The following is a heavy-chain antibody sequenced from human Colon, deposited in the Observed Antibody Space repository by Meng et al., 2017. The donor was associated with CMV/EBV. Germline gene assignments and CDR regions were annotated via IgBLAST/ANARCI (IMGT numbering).Heavy chain of an antibody. CDR1: GGSITNRNL. D-gene: IGHD3-22*01. CDR3: ASLKDYDGRGYYYFES. CDR2: VYLGGTI. V-gene: IGHV4-4*02. J-gene: IGHJ4*02. Sequence: VQPHHSGPSLVCPSGPLALTCTVPGGSITNRNLWCWARLPPGKGLEWIGEVYLGGTIHHHPSLQSRVTISLDKAKDHLSLKLASVTAADTAVYYCASLKDYDGRGYYYFESWGQGTLVTVSS.